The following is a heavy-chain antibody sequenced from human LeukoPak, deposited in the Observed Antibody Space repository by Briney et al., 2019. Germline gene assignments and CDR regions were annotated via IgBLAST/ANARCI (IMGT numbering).Heavy chain of an antibody. J-gene: IGHJ4*02. CDR3: ARSLRDSNGYYFDL. CDR1: GFTFSNYG. D-gene: IGHD3-22*01. CDR2: IWYDGNTK. V-gene: IGHV3-33*01. Sequence: GGSLRLSCAASGFTFSNYGMHWVRQAPGKGLEWVAVIWYDGNTKYYADSVKGRFTISRDNSKNTLYLQMNSLRAEDTAVYYCARSLRDSNGYYFDLWGQGPLVTVSS.